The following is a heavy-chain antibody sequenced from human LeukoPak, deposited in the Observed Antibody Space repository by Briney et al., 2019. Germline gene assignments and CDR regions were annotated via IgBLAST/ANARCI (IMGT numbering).Heavy chain of an antibody. D-gene: IGHD3-10*01. J-gene: IGHJ4*02. CDR1: GGSISSYY. CDR3: ARTAWFGELSEGFDY. CDR2: IYYSGST. V-gene: IGHV4-59*12. Sequence: SETLSLTCTVSGGSISSYYWSWIRQPPGKGLEWIGYIYYSGSTNYNPSLTSRVTISVDTSKNQFSLKLSSVTAADTAVYYCARTAWFGELSEGFDYWGQGTLVTVSS.